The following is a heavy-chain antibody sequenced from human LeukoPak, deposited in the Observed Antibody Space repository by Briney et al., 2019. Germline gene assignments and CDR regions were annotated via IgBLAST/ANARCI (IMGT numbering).Heavy chain of an antibody. CDR1: GYNFISYY. V-gene: IGHV1-18*04. J-gene: IGHJ4*02. CDR2: ISAYSGHT. Sequence: ASVKVSCKASGYNFISYYMHWVRKAPGQGLEWMGWISAYSGHTNYAQKLQGRVTLTTDTSTDTAYMELTSLRSDDTAVYYCARDQVVGATAGTFDYWGQGSLVTVSS. CDR3: ARDQVVGATAGTFDY. D-gene: IGHD1-26*01.